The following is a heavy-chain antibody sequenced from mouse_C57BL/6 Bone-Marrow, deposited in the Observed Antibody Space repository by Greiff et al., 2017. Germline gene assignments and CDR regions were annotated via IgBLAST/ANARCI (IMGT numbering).Heavy chain of an antibody. D-gene: IGHD1-1*01. J-gene: IGHJ1*03. CDR2: IWSGGST. CDR3: ARKGDGNSCWYFDV. V-gene: IGHV2-2*01. CDR1: GFSLNSYG. Sequence: VQLQQSGPGLVQPSQSLSITCTVSGFSLNSYGVHWVRQSPGKGLEWLGVIWSGGSTDYNAAFISRLSISKDNSKSQVFFKMNSLPADDTAIYYCARKGDGNSCWYFDVWGTGTTVTVSS.